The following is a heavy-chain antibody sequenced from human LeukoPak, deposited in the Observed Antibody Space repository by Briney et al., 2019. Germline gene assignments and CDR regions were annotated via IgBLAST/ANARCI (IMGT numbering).Heavy chain of an antibody. CDR1: GYTFTGYY. J-gene: IGHJ4*02. Sequence: ASVKVSCKACGYTFTGYYMHWARQAPGQGLEWMGRINPNSGGANYAQKFQGRVTMTRDTSISTAYMELSRLRSDDTAVYYCARSLVPAALFGDYWGQGTLVTVSS. CDR2: INPNSGGA. CDR3: ARSLVPAALFGDY. D-gene: IGHD2-2*01. V-gene: IGHV1-2*02.